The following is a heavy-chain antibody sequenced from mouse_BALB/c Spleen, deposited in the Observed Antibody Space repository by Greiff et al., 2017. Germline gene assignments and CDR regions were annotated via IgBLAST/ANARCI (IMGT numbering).Heavy chain of an antibody. CDR3: ARDDNWAWFAY. D-gene: IGHD4-1*01. CDR1: GFTFSDFY. J-gene: IGHJ3*01. CDR2: SRNKANDYTT. Sequence: EVKLVESGGGLVQPGGSLRLSCATSGFTFSDFYMEWVRQPPGKRLEWIAASRNKANDYTTEYSASVKGRFIVSRDTSQSILYLQMNALRAEDTAIDYCARDDNWAWFAYWGQGTLVTVSA. V-gene: IGHV7-1*02.